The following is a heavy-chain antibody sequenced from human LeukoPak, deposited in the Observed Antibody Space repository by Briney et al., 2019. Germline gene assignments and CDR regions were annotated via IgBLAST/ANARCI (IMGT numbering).Heavy chain of an antibody. CDR2: IYYSGST. J-gene: IGHJ3*02. CDR1: GGSISSSSYY. Sequence: SETLSLTCTASGGSISSSSYYWGWIRQPPGKGLEWIGSIYYSGSTYYNPSLKSRVTISVDTSKNQFSLKLSSVTAADTAVYYCARHEDYGDSDAFDIWGQGTMVTVSS. CDR3: ARHEDYGDSDAFDI. V-gene: IGHV4-39*01. D-gene: IGHD4-17*01.